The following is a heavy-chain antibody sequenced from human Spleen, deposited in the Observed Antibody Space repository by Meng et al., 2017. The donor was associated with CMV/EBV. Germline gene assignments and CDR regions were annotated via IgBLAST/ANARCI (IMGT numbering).Heavy chain of an antibody. Sequence: GESLKISCAASGFNFDNYVAHWVRQAPGKGLEWVAVISKDGTTKFYADSVKGRFTISRDNSKNTLYLQMNSLRAEDTAVYYCARGWNWFDPWGQGTLDTVSS. V-gene: IGHV3-30*14. J-gene: IGHJ5*02. D-gene: IGHD2-15*01. CDR3: ARGWNWFDP. CDR1: GFNFDNYV. CDR2: ISKDGTTK.